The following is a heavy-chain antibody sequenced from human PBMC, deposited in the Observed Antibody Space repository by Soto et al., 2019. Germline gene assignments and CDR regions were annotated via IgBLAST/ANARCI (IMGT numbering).Heavy chain of an antibody. Sequence: QVQLVQSGAEVKKPGASVKLSCKASGYTFINYYIHWVRQAPGQGLEWMGIFNPTSGSTNYAQKFHVRVTLTTDTSPRTVYMDLSSLRFDDTAVYYCARDLAAGDYWAQGTLFTVSA. D-gene: IGHD3-3*02. CDR1: GYTFINYY. CDR3: ARDLAAGDY. CDR2: FNPTSGST. V-gene: IGHV1-46*01. J-gene: IGHJ4*02.